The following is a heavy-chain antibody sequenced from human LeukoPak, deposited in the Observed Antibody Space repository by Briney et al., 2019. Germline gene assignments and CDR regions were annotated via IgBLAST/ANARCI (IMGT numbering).Heavy chain of an antibody. Sequence: PGGSLRLSCAASGFTFSSYAMSGVRQAPGKGLEWVSAISGSGGSTYYADSVKGRFTISRDNSKNTLYLQMNSLRAEDTAVYYCAKDGRYCSSTSCQTLVDYWGQGTLVTVSS. J-gene: IGHJ4*02. CDR3: AKDGRYCSSTSCQTLVDY. V-gene: IGHV3-23*01. D-gene: IGHD2-2*01. CDR1: GFTFSSYA. CDR2: ISGSGGST.